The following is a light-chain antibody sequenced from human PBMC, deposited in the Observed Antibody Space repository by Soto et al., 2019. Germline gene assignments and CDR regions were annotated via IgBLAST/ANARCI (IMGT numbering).Light chain of an antibody. CDR2: GAS. Sequence: EIVLTQSPGTLSMSPGERATLSCRASQSVSSSALAWYQQTPGQAPRLLIFGASSRATGIPDRFSGSGSGTDFTLTISRLEPEDFAVYFCQQYGSSTTFGQGTKVEIK. CDR3: QQYGSSTT. J-gene: IGKJ1*01. CDR1: QSVSSSA. V-gene: IGKV3-20*01.